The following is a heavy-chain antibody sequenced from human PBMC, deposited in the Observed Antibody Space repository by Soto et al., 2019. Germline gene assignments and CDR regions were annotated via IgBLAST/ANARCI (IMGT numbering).Heavy chain of an antibody. CDR1: GYTFTSYG. V-gene: IGHV1-18*01. D-gene: IGHD4-17*01. J-gene: IGHJ6*02. CDR2: ISAYNGKT. Sequence: QVQLGQSGAEVKKPGPSVKVSCKDSGYTFTSYGISWVRQAPGQGLEWMGWISAYNGKTNYVQKLQGRVTITTDTSTSTAYMELRSLRSDDTAVYYCARDDGLYGMDVWGQGTTVTVAS. CDR3: ARDDGLYGMDV.